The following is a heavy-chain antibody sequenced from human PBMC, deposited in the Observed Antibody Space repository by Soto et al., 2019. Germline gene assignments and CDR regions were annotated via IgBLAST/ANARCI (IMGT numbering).Heavy chain of an antibody. J-gene: IGHJ6*03. D-gene: IGHD3-10*01. CDR1: GFTFDDYA. Sequence: GGSLRLSCAASGFTFDDYAMHWVRQAPGKGLEWVSGITWNSGSIGYADSVKGRFTISRDNAKNSLYLQMNSLRAEDTALYYCAKDRERFAYYYYYMDVWGKGTTVTVSS. CDR3: AKDRERFAYYYYYMDV. CDR2: ITWNSGSI. V-gene: IGHV3-9*01.